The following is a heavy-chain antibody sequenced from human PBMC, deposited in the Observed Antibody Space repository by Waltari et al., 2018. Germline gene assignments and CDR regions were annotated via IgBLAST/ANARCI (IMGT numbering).Heavy chain of an antibody. CDR3: VKDRGTGDGMYYFNN. D-gene: IGHD7-27*01. CDR1: GFTFSTFA. J-gene: IGHJ4*02. CDR2: ISYDGNNK. Sequence: QVQLVESGEGVVQPGRSLRLSCAASGFTFSTFAMHWVRQAPGKGLEWVSGISYDGNNKFYADSVKVRFTISRDNSKNMLQLQMNSLRVEDTAIYYCVKDRGTGDGMYYFNNWGQGTLVTVSS. V-gene: IGHV3-30-3*01.